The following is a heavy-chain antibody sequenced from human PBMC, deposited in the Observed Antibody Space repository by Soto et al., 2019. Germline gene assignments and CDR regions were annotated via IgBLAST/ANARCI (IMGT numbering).Heavy chain of an antibody. V-gene: IGHV1-2*04. J-gene: IGHJ5*02. D-gene: IGHD6-13*01. Sequence: ASVKVSCKASGYTFTSYYMHWVRQAPGQGLEWMGWINPNSGGTNYAQKFQGWVTMTRDTSISTAYMELSRLRSEDTAVYYCARGLIPLAAARVFDWFDPWGQGTLVTVSS. CDR3: ARGLIPLAAARVFDWFDP. CDR1: GYTFTSYY. CDR2: INPNSGGT.